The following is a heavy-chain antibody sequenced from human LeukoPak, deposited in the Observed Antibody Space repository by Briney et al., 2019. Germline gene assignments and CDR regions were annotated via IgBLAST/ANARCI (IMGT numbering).Heavy chain of an antibody. CDR3: ARLYNWNDMYYFDY. J-gene: IGHJ4*02. CDR2: IYYSGST. D-gene: IGHD1-20*01. CDR1: GGSISSSSYY. V-gene: IGHV4-39*01. Sequence: TSETLSLTCTVSGGSISSSSYYWGWIRQPPGKGLEWIGSIYYSGSTYYNPSLKSRVTISVDTSKNQFSLKLSSVTAADTAVYYCARLYNWNDMYYFDYWGQGTLVTVSS.